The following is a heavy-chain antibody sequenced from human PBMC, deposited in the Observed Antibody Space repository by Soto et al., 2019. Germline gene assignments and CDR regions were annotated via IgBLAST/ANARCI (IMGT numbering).Heavy chain of an antibody. CDR2: ISGSGGST. CDR3: AKTCPPQEYYCYGMDV. V-gene: IGHV3-23*01. CDR1: GFTFSSYA. J-gene: IGHJ6*02. Sequence: EVQLLESGGGLVQPGGSLRLSCAASGFTFSSYAMSWVRQAPGKGLEWVSAISGSGGSTYYADSVKGRFTISRDNSKNTLYLQMNSQRAEDTAVYYCAKTCPPQEYYCYGMDVWGQETTVTVSS.